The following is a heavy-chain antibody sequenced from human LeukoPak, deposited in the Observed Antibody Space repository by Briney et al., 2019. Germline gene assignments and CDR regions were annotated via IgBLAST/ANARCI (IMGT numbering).Heavy chain of an antibody. CDR3: AKPPAYYYDSSGYSPFDY. Sequence: PGGSLRLSCAASGFTFSSYEMNWVRQAPGKGLESVSYIGSSGSTIYYADSVKGRFTISRDNAKNSLYLQMNSLRAEDTAVYYCAKPPAYYYDSSGYSPFDYWGQGALVTVSS. V-gene: IGHV3-48*03. CDR1: GFTFSSYE. CDR2: IGSSGSTI. D-gene: IGHD3-22*01. J-gene: IGHJ4*02.